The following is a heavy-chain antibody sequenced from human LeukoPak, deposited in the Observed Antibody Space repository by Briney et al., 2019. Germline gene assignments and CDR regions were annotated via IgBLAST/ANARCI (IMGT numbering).Heavy chain of an antibody. J-gene: IGHJ6*04. Sequence: GRSLRLSCAASGFTFSSYAMHWVRQAPGKGLEWVALISDDGSNKNYADSVKGRLTISRDISKNTLYLQMNSLRAEDTAVYYCAELGITMIGGVWGKGTTVTISS. CDR3: AELGITMIGGV. CDR2: ISDDGSNK. CDR1: GFTFSSYA. V-gene: IGHV3-30*04. D-gene: IGHD3-10*02.